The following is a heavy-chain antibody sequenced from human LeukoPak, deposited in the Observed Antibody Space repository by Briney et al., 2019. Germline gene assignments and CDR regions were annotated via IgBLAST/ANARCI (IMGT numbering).Heavy chain of an antibody. V-gene: IGHV3-23*01. CDR3: AKVDTIFGVVIPYYYYYMDV. J-gene: IGHJ6*03. Sequence: GRSLRLSCAAAGFTFSSYGMHWVRQAPGKGLEWVSAISGSGGSTYYADSVKGRFTISRDNSKNTLYLQMNSLRAEDTAVYYCAKVDTIFGVVIPYYYYYMDVWGKGTTVTVSS. CDR1: GFTFSSYG. D-gene: IGHD3-3*01. CDR2: ISGSGGST.